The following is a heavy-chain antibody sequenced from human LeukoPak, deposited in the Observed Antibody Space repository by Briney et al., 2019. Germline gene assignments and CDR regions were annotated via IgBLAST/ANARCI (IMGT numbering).Heavy chain of an antibody. CDR1: GFTVSSNY. V-gene: IGHV3-48*03. J-gene: IGHJ3*02. Sequence: QPGGSLRLSCAASGFTVSSNYMNWVRQAPGKGLEWVSYIPSSGGTIYYADSVKGRFTMSRDNAKNSVYLQMNSLRAEDTAVYYCARDDYGATFDAFDIWGQGTMVTVSS. D-gene: IGHD4-17*01. CDR2: IPSSGGTI. CDR3: ARDDYGATFDAFDI.